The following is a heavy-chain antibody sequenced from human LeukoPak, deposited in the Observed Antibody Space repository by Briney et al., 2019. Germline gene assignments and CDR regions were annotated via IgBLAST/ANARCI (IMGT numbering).Heavy chain of an antibody. J-gene: IGHJ3*02. D-gene: IGHD6-6*01. CDR2: INHSGST. CDR3: ATHSSSLVAFDI. V-gene: IGHV4-34*01. CDR1: GGSFSGYY. Sequence: SESLSLTCAVYGGSFSGYYWSWIRQPPGKGLEWIGEINHSGSTNYNPSLKSRVTISVDTSKNQFSLKLSSVTAADTAVYYCATHSSSLVAFDIWGQATTVTVSS.